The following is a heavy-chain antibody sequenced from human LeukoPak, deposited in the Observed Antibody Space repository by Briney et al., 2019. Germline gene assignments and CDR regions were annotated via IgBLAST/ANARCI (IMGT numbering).Heavy chain of an antibody. V-gene: IGHV4-59*01. CDR3: ARGVVAATGYDY. CDR1: GASISTNY. CDR2: VYHSGNT. Sequence: PSETLSLTCTVSGASISTNYWSWIRQPPEKGLEWIGYVYHSGNTNYNPSLKSRVTMSVDTLKNQFSLKMSSVTAADTATYYCARGVVAATGYDYWGQGTLVTVSS. D-gene: IGHD2-15*01. J-gene: IGHJ4*02.